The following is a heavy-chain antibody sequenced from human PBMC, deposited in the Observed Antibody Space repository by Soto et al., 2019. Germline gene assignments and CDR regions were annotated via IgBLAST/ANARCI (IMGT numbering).Heavy chain of an antibody. V-gene: IGHV3-23*01. CDR3: AKPRSLLKQYYFDY. D-gene: IGHD3-10*01. J-gene: IGHJ4*02. Sequence: GGSLRLSCAASGFTFSSYAMSWVSQAPGKGLEWVSAISGSGGSTDYAGSVKGRFTISRDNSKNTLYLQMNSLRAEDTAVYYCAKPRSLLKQYYFDYWGQGTLVTVSS. CDR2: ISGSGGST. CDR1: GFTFSSYA.